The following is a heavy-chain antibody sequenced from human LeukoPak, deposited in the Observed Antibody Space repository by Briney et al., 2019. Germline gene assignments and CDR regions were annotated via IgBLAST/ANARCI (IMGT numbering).Heavy chain of an antibody. Sequence: SETLSLTCTVSGGSISRYYWSWIRQPPGKGLEWIGYIYYSGSTNYNPSLKSRVTISVDTSKNQFSLKLSSVTAADTAVYYCARGEKRGYNQYYFDYWGQGTLVTVSS. CDR3: ARGEKRGYNQYYFDY. J-gene: IGHJ4*02. V-gene: IGHV4-59*01. CDR1: GGSISRYY. CDR2: IYYSGST. D-gene: IGHD5-18*01.